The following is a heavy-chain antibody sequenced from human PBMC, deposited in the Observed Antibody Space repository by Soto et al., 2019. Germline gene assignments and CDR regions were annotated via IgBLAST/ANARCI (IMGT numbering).Heavy chain of an antibody. CDR3: ASSRITMVPYGMDV. V-gene: IGHV1-3*01. J-gene: IGHJ6*02. CDR1: GYTFTSYA. Sequence: ASVKVSCKASGYTFTSYAMHWVRQAPGQRHEWMGWINAGNGNTKYSQKFQGRVTITRDTSASTAYMELSSLRSEDTVVYYCASSRITMVPYGMDVWGQGTTVTVSS. D-gene: IGHD3-10*01. CDR2: INAGNGNT.